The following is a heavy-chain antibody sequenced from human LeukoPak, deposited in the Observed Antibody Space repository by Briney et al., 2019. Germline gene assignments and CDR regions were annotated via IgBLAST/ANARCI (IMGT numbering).Heavy chain of an antibody. J-gene: IGHJ5*02. CDR1: GYTFTTYY. Sequence: ASVKLSCKASGYTFTTYYMHWVRQAPGQGLEWMGIINPGGGSTTYAQKFQGRVTMTRDTSTSTVYMELSSLRSEDTAVYYCARDYGDYVNWVDPWGQGTLVTVSS. CDR2: INPGGGST. CDR3: ARDYGDYVNWVDP. V-gene: IGHV1-46*01. D-gene: IGHD4-17*01.